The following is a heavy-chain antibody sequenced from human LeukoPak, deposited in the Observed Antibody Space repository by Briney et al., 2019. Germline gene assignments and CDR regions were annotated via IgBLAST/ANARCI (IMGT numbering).Heavy chain of an antibody. CDR2: IIPIFGTA. Sequence: ASVKVSCKASGGTFSSYAISWVRQAPGQGLEWMGGIIPIFGTANYAQKFLGRVTITADKSTSTAYMELKSLRTEGTAVYYCARAYCSGWYDGGLFDPWGQGTLVTVSS. CDR3: ARAYCSGWYDGGLFDP. J-gene: IGHJ5*02. D-gene: IGHD6-19*01. CDR1: GGTFSSYA. V-gene: IGHV1-69*06.